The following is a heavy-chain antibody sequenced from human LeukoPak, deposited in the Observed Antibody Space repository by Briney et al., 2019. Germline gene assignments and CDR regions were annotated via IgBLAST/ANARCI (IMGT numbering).Heavy chain of an antibody. V-gene: IGHV4-39*07. D-gene: IGHD2-2*01. CDR1: GGSISSSSYY. CDR2: IYYSGST. CDR3: ARVADPELVPAVSFGY. J-gene: IGHJ4*02. Sequence: SETLSLTCTVSGGSISSSSYYWGWIRQPPGKGLEWIGSIYYSGSTYYNPSLKSRVTISVDTSKNQFSLKLSSVTAADTAVYYCARVADPELVPAVSFGYWGQGTLVTVSS.